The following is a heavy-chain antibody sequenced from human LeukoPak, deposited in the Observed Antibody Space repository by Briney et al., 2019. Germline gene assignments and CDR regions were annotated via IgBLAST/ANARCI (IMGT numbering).Heavy chain of an antibody. D-gene: IGHD5-18*01. J-gene: IGHJ4*02. Sequence: SETLSLTCAVSGGSISSGGYSWSWIRQPPGKGLEWIGYIYHSGSTYYNPSLKSRVTISVDRSKNQFSLKLSSVTAADTAVYYCARDQLGTSSYVWGQGTLVTVSS. V-gene: IGHV4-30-2*01. CDR3: ARDQLGTSSYV. CDR1: GGSISSGGYS. CDR2: IYHSGST.